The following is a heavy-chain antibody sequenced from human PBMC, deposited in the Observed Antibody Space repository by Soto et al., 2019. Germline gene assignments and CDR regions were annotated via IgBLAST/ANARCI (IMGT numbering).Heavy chain of an antibody. Sequence: PGGSLRLSCAASGFTFSSYSMNWVRQAPGKGLEWVSYISSRNSPIYYADSVKGRFTISRDNAKNSLYLQMNSLRDEDTALYYCAREVLGTRDYYHGMDVWGQGTTVTVSS. D-gene: IGHD3-3*02. CDR2: ISSRNSPI. CDR3: AREVLGTRDYYHGMDV. V-gene: IGHV3-48*02. CDR1: GFTFSSYS. J-gene: IGHJ6*02.